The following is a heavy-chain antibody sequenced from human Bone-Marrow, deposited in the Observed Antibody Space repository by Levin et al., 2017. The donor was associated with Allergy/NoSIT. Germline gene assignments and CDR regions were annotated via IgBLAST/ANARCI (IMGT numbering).Heavy chain of an antibody. D-gene: IGHD1-1*01. CDR2: ISTGGGHT. V-gene: IGHV3-23*01. CDR3: ATYNLNPRYFHY. J-gene: IGHJ4*02. Sequence: AGGSLRLSCAVSGLTFSDSAMTWVRQAPGKGLEWVSTISTGGGHTYYADSVRGRFTVSRDNSKNTLYLQMSNLRADDTAVYYCATYNLNPRYFHYWGQGTLVTVSS. CDR1: GLTFSDSA.